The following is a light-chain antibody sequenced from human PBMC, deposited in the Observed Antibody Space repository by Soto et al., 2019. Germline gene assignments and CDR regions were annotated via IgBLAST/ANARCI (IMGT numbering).Light chain of an antibody. CDR3: QQYGTSPTYT. CDR1: QSVSSSY. J-gene: IGKJ2*01. CDR2: AAS. Sequence: EIVLTQSPGTLSLSPGERATLSCRASQSVSSSYLAWYQQKPGQAPRLLINAASSRATGIPDRFSGGGSGTDFTLTISRLEPEDFAVYYCQQYGTSPTYTFGQGTKLEIK. V-gene: IGKV3-20*01.